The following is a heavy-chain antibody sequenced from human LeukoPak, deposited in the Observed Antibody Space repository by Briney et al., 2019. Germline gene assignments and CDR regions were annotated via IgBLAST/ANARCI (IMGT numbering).Heavy chain of an antibody. D-gene: IGHD2-2*02. J-gene: IGHJ5*02. Sequence: GGSLRLSCAASGFTVSSNYMSWVRQAPGKGLEWVSVIYSGGSTYYADSVKGRFTISRDNSKNALYLQMNSLRAEDTAVYYCARDLPGYCSSTSCYTKYNWFDPWGQGTLVTVSS. V-gene: IGHV3-53*05. CDR3: ARDLPGYCSSTSCYTKYNWFDP. CDR1: GFTVSSNY. CDR2: IYSGGST.